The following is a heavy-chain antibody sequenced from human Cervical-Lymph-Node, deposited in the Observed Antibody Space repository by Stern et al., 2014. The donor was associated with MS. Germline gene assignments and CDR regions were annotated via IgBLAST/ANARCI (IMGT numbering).Heavy chain of an antibody. J-gene: IGHJ5*02. CDR1: GFTFDDYG. CDR3: AKGGGDYGFGWFDP. Sequence: HLVESGGGLVQPGRSLRLSCAASGFTFDDYGMYWVRPTPGKGLGRVSGSSWDSGRLCYADSVKGLFTISRDNAKNFLYLQMNSLRPEDTALYYCAKGGGDYGFGWFDPWGQGTLVTVSS. CDR2: SSWDSGRL. V-gene: IGHV3-9*01. D-gene: IGHD4-17*01.